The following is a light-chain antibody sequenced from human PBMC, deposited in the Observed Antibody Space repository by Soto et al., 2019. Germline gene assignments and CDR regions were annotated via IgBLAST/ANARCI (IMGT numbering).Light chain of an antibody. CDR2: AAS. Sequence: DIQMTQSPSSLSASVGDRVTITCRASQSISSYLNWYQQKPGKAPKLLIYAASSLQSGVQSRFSGSGSGTDFTLTISSLQPEDFATYYCQQSYSTLLTFGGGTKVEIK. V-gene: IGKV1-39*01. CDR1: QSISSY. CDR3: QQSYSTLLT. J-gene: IGKJ4*01.